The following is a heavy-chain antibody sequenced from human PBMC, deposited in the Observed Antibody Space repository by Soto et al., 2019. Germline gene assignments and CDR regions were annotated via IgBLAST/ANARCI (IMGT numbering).Heavy chain of an antibody. V-gene: IGHV3-30-3*01. Sequence: PGGSLRLSCASSVCTFSSYAMHCVRQSPGKWLEWVAVISYDGSNKYYADSVKGRFTISRDNSKNTLYLQMNSLRAEDTAVYYCSITPPRFGFDAFDIWGQATMVSVSS. CDR1: VCTFSSYA. CDR2: ISYDGSNK. J-gene: IGHJ3*02. CDR3: SITPPRFGFDAFDI. D-gene: IGHD3-10*01.